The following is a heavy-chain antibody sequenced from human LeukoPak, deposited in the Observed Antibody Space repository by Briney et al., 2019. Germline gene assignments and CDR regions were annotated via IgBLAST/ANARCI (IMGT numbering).Heavy chain of an antibody. CDR1: GFTVSSNY. D-gene: IGHD4-23*01. CDR2: IYSGGST. Sequence: GGSLRLSCAASGFTVSSNYMSWVRQAPGKGLEWVSVIYSGGSTYYADSVKGRFTISRDNSKNTLYLQMNSLRADDTAVYYCARSDPPPRWGVLDVWGQGTTVTVSS. J-gene: IGHJ6*02. V-gene: IGHV3-66*01. CDR3: ARSDPPPRWGVLDV.